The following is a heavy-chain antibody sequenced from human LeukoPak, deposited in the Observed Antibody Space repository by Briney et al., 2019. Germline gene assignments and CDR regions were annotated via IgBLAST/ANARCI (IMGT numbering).Heavy chain of an antibody. CDR1: GFTFSSYA. CDR3: ARDWGAYYHFFDY. D-gene: IGHD3-22*01. CDR2: IRVDGSVE. V-gene: IGHV3-7*01. Sequence: GGSLRLSCAASGFTFSSYAMTWVRQAPGKGLEWVATIRVDGSVEYPVGSMKGRFTISRDNAKKSLYLQMNSLRAEDTAVYYCARDWGAYYHFFDYWGQGTLVTVSS. J-gene: IGHJ4*02.